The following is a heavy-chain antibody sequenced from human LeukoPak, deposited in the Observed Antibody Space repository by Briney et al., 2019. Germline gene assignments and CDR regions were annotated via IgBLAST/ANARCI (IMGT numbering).Heavy chain of an antibody. V-gene: IGHV1-2*02. CDR3: ASQQRVRNDFDY. CDR1: GYTFTSYY. D-gene: IGHD6-13*01. Sequence: ASVKVSCKASGYTFTSYYIHWVRQAPGLGLEWMAWINPNSGGTRFAPKFQGRVSLTRDTSISTTFMELSSLKSDDTAVYYCASQQRVRNDFDYWGQGTLVTVSS. CDR2: INPNSGGT. J-gene: IGHJ4*01.